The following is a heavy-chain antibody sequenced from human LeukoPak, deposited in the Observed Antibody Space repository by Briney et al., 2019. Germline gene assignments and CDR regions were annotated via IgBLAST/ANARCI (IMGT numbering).Heavy chain of an antibody. J-gene: IGHJ4*02. Sequence: ASVKVSCKASGYTFTSYDINWVRQATGQGLEWMGWMNPNSGYTGYAQKFQGRVTMTRNTPISTAYMELRSLRSEDTAVYYCARVAFDYGSGSYLFDYWGQGTLVTVSS. D-gene: IGHD3-10*01. CDR3: ARVAFDYGSGSYLFDY. V-gene: IGHV1-8*02. CDR2: MNPNSGYT. CDR1: GYTFTSYD.